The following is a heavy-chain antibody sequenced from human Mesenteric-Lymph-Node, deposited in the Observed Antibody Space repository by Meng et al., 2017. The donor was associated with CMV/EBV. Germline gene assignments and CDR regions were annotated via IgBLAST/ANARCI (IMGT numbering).Heavy chain of an antibody. J-gene: IGHJ4*02. V-gene: IGHV3-23*01. CDR3: AKRSSPGSCSSTTCMPYFDC. Sequence: GESLKISCAASGFTINSNYMSWVRQPAGKGLEWVSSISGSGGRTYYADSVKGRFTISRDNSKNTLNLQMNSLRAEDTAVYYCAKRSSPGSCSSTTCMPYFDCWGQGTLVTSPQ. CDR1: GFTINSNY. CDR2: ISGSGGRT. D-gene: IGHD2-2*03.